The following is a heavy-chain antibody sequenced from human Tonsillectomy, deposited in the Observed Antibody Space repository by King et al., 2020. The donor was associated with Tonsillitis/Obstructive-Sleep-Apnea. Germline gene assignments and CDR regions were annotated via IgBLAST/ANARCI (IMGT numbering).Heavy chain of an antibody. Sequence: QLVQSGAEVKKPGASVKLSCKASGYTFTNYAMHWVRQAPGQGLEWMAWIYTVNGNTKYSQNFQGRVAITSDTSANTVYMELSSRSSEDTAACFCGRGGYACGGGGYWGQGTLVTVSS. D-gene: IGHD5-12*01. CDR1: GYTFTNYA. CDR3: GRGGYACGGGGY. CDR2: IYTVNGNT. J-gene: IGHJ4*02. V-gene: IGHV1-3*04.